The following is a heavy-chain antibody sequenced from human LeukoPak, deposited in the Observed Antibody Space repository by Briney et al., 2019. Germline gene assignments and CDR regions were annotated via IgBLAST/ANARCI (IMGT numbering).Heavy chain of an antibody. CDR1: GFTFSSYA. D-gene: IGHD1-20*01. Sequence: GGSLRLSCAASGFTFSSYAMSWVRQSPGKGLAWVSAISGSGGSTYYADSVKGRFTISRDNSKNTLYLQMNSLRAEDTAVYYCARDPNWNGYFDYWGQGTLVTVSS. CDR3: ARDPNWNGYFDY. J-gene: IGHJ4*02. V-gene: IGHV3-23*01. CDR2: ISGSGGST.